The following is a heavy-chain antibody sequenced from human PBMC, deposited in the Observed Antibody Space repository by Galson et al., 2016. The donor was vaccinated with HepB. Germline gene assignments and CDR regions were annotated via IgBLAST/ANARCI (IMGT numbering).Heavy chain of an antibody. J-gene: IGHJ6*02. CDR3: ARAFRYGFVTHYYGMDV. V-gene: IGHV3-33*01. Sequence: SLRLSCAASGFTFSACGMHWVRQAPGKGLEWVAVIWHDGGNKYYADSVKGRFTISRDNSKNTLYLQMNSLRAEDTAVYYCARAFRYGFVTHYYGMDVWGQGTTVTVSS. D-gene: IGHD5-18*01. CDR1: GFTFSACG. CDR2: IWHDGGNK.